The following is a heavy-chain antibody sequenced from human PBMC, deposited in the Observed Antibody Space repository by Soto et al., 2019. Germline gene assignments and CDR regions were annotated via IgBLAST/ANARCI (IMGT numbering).Heavy chain of an antibody. D-gene: IGHD3-9*01. CDR1: GGSISSGDYY. CDR3: ARDRVGDFDWFVVGWFDP. J-gene: IGHJ5*02. Sequence: QVQLQESGPGLVKPSQTLSLTCTVSGGSISSGDYYWSWIRQPPGKGLEWIGYIYYSGSTYYNPSLMSRVTISVDTSKNQFSLKLSSVTAADTAVYYCARDRVGDFDWFVVGWFDPWGQGTLVTVSS. V-gene: IGHV4-30-4*01. CDR2: IYYSGST.